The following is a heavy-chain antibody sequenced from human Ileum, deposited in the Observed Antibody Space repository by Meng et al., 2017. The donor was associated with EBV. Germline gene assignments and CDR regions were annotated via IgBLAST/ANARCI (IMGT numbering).Heavy chain of an antibody. CDR3: ARVSGMVRGVTPRRFDY. D-gene: IGHD3-10*01. Sequence: QVQLQESGPGLVRPLEPLSLTCTLPIDSINTGNYWNWVRQSPGKGLEWIGYVYYTGSANYSPSLKSRVTISLDASKNQFSLMLSAVTAADTAVYYCARVSGMVRGVTPRRFDYWGRGTLGNVSS. CDR2: VYYTGSA. V-gene: IGHV4-61*01. CDR1: IDSINTGNY. J-gene: IGHJ4*02.